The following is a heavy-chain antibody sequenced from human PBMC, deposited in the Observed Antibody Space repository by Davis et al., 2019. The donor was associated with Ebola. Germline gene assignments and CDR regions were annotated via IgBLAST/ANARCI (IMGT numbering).Heavy chain of an antibody. Sequence: GESLKISCAASGFTFSSYGMHWVRQAPGKGLEWVAVISYDGSNKYYADSVKGRFTISRDNSKNTLYLQMNSLRAEDTAVYYCAKDVQSSGPAHWGQGTLVTVSS. CDR1: GFTFSSYG. V-gene: IGHV3-30*18. CDR2: ISYDGSNK. CDR3: AKDVQSSGPAH. J-gene: IGHJ4*02. D-gene: IGHD6-19*01.